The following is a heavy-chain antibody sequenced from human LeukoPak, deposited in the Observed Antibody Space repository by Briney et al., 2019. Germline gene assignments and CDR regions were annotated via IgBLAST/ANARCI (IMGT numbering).Heavy chain of an antibody. CDR2: IRKDGGDK. CDR3: VREGLGGTPYRGNFDY. D-gene: IGHD1-1*01. J-gene: IGHJ4*02. Sequence: PGRSLRLSCAASGFSFSDCGMHWVRQAPDKGLEWVALIRKDGGDKYYSDSVKGRFTISRDNSKNTLDLQMDSLSAEDTAIYYCVREGLGGTPYRGNFDYWGQGTLVTVSS. V-gene: IGHV3-33*01. CDR1: GFSFSDCG.